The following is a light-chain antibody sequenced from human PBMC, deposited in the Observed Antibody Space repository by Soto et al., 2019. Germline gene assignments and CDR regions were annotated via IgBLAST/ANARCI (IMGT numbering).Light chain of an antibody. CDR3: LQDRNYPRT. Sequence: AIQMTQSPSSLSASVGDRVTITCRASQDIRGDLGWYQQKPGKAPKALIYGASNLQSGVPSRFSGSGFGTDFTLTISRLQPEDFATYYCLQDRNYPRTFGQGNKVESK. V-gene: IGKV1-6*01. CDR2: GAS. J-gene: IGKJ1*01. CDR1: QDIRGD.